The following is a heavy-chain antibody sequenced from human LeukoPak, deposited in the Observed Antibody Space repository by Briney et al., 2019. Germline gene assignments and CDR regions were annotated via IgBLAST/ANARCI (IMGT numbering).Heavy chain of an antibody. Sequence: SETLSLTCTVSNDSISSYYWSWIRQPAGKGLEWIGHMYSSGFTNYNPSLKSRVTMSGDTSKNQFSLKLSSVTAADTAVYYCARVVLRFLEWSLPNAFDIWGQGTMVTVSS. CDR2: MYSSGFT. D-gene: IGHD3-3*01. CDR1: NDSISSYY. J-gene: IGHJ3*02. CDR3: ARVVLRFLEWSLPNAFDI. V-gene: IGHV4-4*07.